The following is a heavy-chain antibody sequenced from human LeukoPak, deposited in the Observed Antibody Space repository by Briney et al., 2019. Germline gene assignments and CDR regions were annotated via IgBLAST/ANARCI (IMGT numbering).Heavy chain of an antibody. V-gene: IGHV4-59*11. J-gene: IGHJ4*02. CDR2: IYYSGTT. Sequence: ASETLSLACSVSGGLISNHYWSWIRQPPGKGPEWIGYIYYSGTTNYNPSLKSRVTISVDTSKNQFSLKLSSVTAADTAVYYCARSILHSGGSCCWYYFDYWGQGTLVTVSS. D-gene: IGHD2-15*01. CDR3: ARSILHSGGSCCWYYFDY. CDR1: GGLISNHY.